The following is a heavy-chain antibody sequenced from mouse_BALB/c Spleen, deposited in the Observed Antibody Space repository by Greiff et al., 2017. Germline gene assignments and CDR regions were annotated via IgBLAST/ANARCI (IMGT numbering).Heavy chain of an antibody. J-gene: IGHJ4*01. D-gene: IGHD2-14*01. CDR2: IYPSDSYT. V-gene: IGHV1-69*02. CDR1: GYTFTSYW. Sequence: QVQLQQPGAELVRPGASVKLSCKASGYTFTSYWINWVKQRPGQGLEWIGNIYPSDSYTNYNQKFKDKATLTVDKSSSTAYMQLSSPTSEDSAVYYCTRENDRYDRAMDYWGQGTSVTVSS. CDR3: TRENDRYDRAMDY.